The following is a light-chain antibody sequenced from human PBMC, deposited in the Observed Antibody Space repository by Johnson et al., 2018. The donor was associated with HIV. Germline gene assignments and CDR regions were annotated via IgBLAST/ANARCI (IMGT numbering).Light chain of an antibody. CDR3: GTWDNSLSTGGG. J-gene: IGLJ1*01. V-gene: IGLV1-51*02. CDR2: ENN. Sequence: QSVLTQPPSVSAAPGQKVTISCSGSSSNIGNNYVSWYQQLQGTAPKLLIYENNKRPSGIPDRFSGSKSGTSATLGITGLQTGDEADYYCGTWDNSLSTGGGFGTGTKVTVL. CDR1: SSNIGNNY.